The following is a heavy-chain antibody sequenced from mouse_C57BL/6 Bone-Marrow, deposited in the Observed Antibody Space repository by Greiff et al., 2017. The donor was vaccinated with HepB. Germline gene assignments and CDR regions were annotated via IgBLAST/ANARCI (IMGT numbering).Heavy chain of an antibody. D-gene: IGHD1-1*01. CDR1: GYTFTDYE. Sequence: QVQLQQSGAELVRPGASVTLSCKASGYTFTDYEMHWVKQTPVHGLEWIGAIDPETGGTAYNQKFKGKAILTADKSSSKADMERRSLTSEDSAVYYCTRRYYGRKGFAYWGQGTLVTVSA. CDR3: TRRYYGRKGFAY. V-gene: IGHV1-15*01. J-gene: IGHJ3*01. CDR2: IDPETGGT.